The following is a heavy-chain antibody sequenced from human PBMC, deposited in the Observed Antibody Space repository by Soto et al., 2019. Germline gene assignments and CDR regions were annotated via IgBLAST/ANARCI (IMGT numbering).Heavy chain of an antibody. J-gene: IGHJ4*02. CDR1: GFTFRNYF. CDR3: APLTAPSDY. D-gene: IGHD2-21*02. CDR2: ISSDESTV. Sequence: QVQLVESGGGLVKPGGSLRLSCVASGFTFRNYFMNWIRQAPGKGPEWLSYISSDESTVFYADSVKGRFTTSRDNVKNSVYLQMNSLGAEDTAVYYCAPLTAPSDYWGQGSLVTVSS. V-gene: IGHV3-11*01.